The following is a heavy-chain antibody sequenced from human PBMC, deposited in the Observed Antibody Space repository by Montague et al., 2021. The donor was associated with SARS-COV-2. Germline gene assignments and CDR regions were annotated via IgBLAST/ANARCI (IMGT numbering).Heavy chain of an antibody. CDR1: GGSISSSNW. Sequence: SETLSLTCAVSGGSISSSNWWSWVRQPPGKGLEWIGEIYHSGSTNCNPSLKSRVTISVDKSKNQFSLKLSAVTAADTAVYYCARSRGNLQWPFYYYYGMDVWGQGTTVTVSS. J-gene: IGHJ6*02. V-gene: IGHV4-4*02. CDR2: IYHSGST. D-gene: IGHD6-19*01. CDR3: ARSRGNLQWPFYYYYGMDV.